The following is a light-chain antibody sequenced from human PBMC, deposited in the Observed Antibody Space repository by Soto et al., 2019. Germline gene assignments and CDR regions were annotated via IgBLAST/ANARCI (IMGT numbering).Light chain of an antibody. CDR2: LGS. CDR3: MQALQTPWT. V-gene: IGKV2-28*01. CDR1: QSLLHSNGYNY. J-gene: IGKJ1*01. Sequence: DSVMTQSPRSRPVTPVEPGFVSCRSSQSLLHSNGYNYLDWYLQKPGQSPQLLIYLGSNRASGVPDRFSGSGSGTDFTLKISRVEAEDVGVYYCMQALQTPWTFGQGTKVDIK.